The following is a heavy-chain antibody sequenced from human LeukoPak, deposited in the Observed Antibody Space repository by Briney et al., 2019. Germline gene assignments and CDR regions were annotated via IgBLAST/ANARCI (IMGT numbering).Heavy chain of an antibody. Sequence: PSETLSLTCTVSGGSISSSSYYWGWIRQPPGKGLEWIGYIHYSGSTNYNPSLKSRVTISVDTSKNQFSLQLTSVTAADTAVYYCARVVYRGENWFDPWGPGTLVTVSS. CDR3: ARVVYRGENWFDP. D-gene: IGHD3-10*01. CDR1: GGSISSSSYY. V-gene: IGHV4-61*05. J-gene: IGHJ5*02. CDR2: IHYSGST.